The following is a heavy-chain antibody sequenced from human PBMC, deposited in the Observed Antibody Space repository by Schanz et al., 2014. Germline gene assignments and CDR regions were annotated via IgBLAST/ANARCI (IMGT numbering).Heavy chain of an antibody. J-gene: IGHJ4*02. Sequence: EVQLLESGGGLVRPGGSLRLSCDASGFTFSSYAMIWVRQTPEKGMEWVSAISGSGRDIYFADSVKGRFTISRDNSKNTLYLQMSSLRAEDTAVYYCAKVWGSDYFYPFDYWGQGTLVTVSS. D-gene: IGHD3-22*01. V-gene: IGHV3-23*01. CDR3: AKVWGSDYFYPFDY. CDR1: GFTFSSYA. CDR2: ISGSGRDI.